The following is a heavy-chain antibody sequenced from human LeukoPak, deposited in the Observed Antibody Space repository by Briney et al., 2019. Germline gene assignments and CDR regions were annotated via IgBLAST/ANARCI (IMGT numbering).Heavy chain of an antibody. CDR1: GYTFSSYA. D-gene: IGHD2-8*01. CDR2: ITSSSSTI. Sequence: GGSLRLSCEGSGYTFSSYAMHWVRQAPGKGLEWVSYITSSSSTIYYADSVKGRFTISRDNAKSSLYLQMNSLRAEDTAVYYCARTYCSNGVCTRKAFDIWGQGTMVTVSS. J-gene: IGHJ3*02. V-gene: IGHV3-48*01. CDR3: ARTYCSNGVCTRKAFDI.